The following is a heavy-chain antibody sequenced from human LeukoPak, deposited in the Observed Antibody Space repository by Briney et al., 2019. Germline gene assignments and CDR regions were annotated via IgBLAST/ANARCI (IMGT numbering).Heavy chain of an antibody. CDR3: ARIIINSGYSYGIDF. Sequence: GGSLRLSCEASGFVLSSYGMHWVRQTPGEGLEWVAVIWHDGSNKHYRDSVKGRFTITRDNSLNILFLQMDSLRADDTAVYYCARIIINSGYSYGIDFWGQGTLVTVSS. J-gene: IGHJ4*02. CDR2: IWHDGSNK. CDR1: GFVLSSYG. V-gene: IGHV3-33*01. D-gene: IGHD5-18*01.